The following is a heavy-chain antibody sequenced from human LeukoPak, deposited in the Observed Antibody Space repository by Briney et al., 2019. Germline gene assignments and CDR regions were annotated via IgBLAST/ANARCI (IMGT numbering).Heavy chain of an antibody. CDR1: GGSISTYY. CDR3: ARFYTTGMVWFDP. D-gene: IGHD1-1*01. J-gene: IGHJ5*02. Sequence: SPSETLSLTCTVSGGSISTYYWNWIRQPPGKGLEWIGYIYYSGSTNYNPSLKSRVTISVDTSKNQFSLKLSSVTAADTAVYYCARFYTTGMVWFDPWGQGTLVTVSS. CDR2: IYYSGST. V-gene: IGHV4-59*01.